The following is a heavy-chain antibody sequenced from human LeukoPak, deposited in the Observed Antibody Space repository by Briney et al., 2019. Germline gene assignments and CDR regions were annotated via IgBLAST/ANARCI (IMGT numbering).Heavy chain of an antibody. CDR1: GFIFSTYA. CDR2: ISNDGAKK. D-gene: IGHD2-2*01. Sequence: PGGSLRLSCAASGFIFSTYAMHWVRQAPGKGLEWVALISNDGAKKFYAESVRGRFTISKNNAKNTLDLQMDSLRTEDTAVYYCARGGAGYCSGTICYDYGMDVWGQGTTVTVSS. J-gene: IGHJ6*02. V-gene: IGHV3-30-3*01. CDR3: ARGGAGYCSGTICYDYGMDV.